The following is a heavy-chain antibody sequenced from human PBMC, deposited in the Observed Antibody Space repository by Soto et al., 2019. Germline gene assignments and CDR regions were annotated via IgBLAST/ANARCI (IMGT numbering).Heavy chain of an antibody. CDR1: GGSISSGGYY. J-gene: IGHJ6*02. V-gene: IGHV4-31*03. CDR2: IYYSGST. CDR3: ATIAVAGSAYYYYYGMDV. D-gene: IGHD6-19*01. Sequence: LSLTCTVSGGSISSGGYYWSWIRQHPGKGLEWIGYIYYSGSTYYNPSLKSRVTISVDTSKNQFSLKLSSVTAADTAVYYCATIAVAGSAYYYYYGMDVWGQGTTVTVSS.